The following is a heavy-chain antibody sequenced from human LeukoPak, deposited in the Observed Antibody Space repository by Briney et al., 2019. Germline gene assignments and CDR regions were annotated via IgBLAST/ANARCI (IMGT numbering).Heavy chain of an antibody. CDR2: VSSGGGST. J-gene: IGHJ4*02. CDR3: AKGAPNWFFYFDY. D-gene: IGHD7-27*01. Sequence: GGSLRLSCAASGFTFNNSAMNWVRQAPGKGLEWISAVSSGGGSTYHADSVKGRFTISRDNSKNTLYLQKNSLRAEDTAVYYCAKGAPNWFFYFDYCGQGTLVTVSS. CDR1: GFTFNNSA. V-gene: IGHV3-23*01.